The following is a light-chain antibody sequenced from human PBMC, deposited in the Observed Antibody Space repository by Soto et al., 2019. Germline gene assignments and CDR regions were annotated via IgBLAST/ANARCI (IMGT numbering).Light chain of an antibody. CDR3: QQLCNTPWT. Sequence: EIVLTQSPGTLTLSPGESAALSCRASQTISNNYLVWYRQKPGQAPRPLIYAVSSRAAGIPDRFSGSGSGTDFALTIARLEPEDSAVYYCQQLCNTPWTFGQGTRVEI. J-gene: IGKJ1*01. CDR2: AVS. V-gene: IGKV3D-20*02. CDR1: QTISNNY.